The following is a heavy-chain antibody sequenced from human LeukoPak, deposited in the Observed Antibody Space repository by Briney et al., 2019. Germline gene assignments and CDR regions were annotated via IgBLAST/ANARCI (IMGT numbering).Heavy chain of an antibody. CDR1: GFTFSSYA. V-gene: IGHV3-23*01. J-gene: IGHJ4*02. CDR3: AKQRSEVPAAAANY. D-gene: IGHD2-2*01. Sequence: GGSLRLSCATSGFTFSSYAMSWVRQAPGTGLEWVSGISGSGASTYYEDSVKGRFTISRDNSKNTLYLQMNSLRVEDTAVYYCAKQRSEVPAAAANYWGQGSLVTVSS. CDR2: ISGSGAST.